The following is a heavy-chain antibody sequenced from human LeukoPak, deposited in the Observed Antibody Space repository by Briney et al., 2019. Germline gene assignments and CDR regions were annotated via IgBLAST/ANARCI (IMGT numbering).Heavy chain of an antibody. D-gene: IGHD5-18*01. J-gene: IGHJ4*02. CDR1: GFTFSTYT. CDR3: AKAPGYSYGPDY. V-gene: IGHV3-23*01. Sequence: GGSLRLSCAASGFTFSTYTMSWVRQAPGKGLEWVSGISAGGGGTYYVDSVKGRFTISRDNSKNTLHLQMNSLRAEDTAVYYCAKAPGYSYGPDYWGQGALVTVSS. CDR2: ISAGGGGT.